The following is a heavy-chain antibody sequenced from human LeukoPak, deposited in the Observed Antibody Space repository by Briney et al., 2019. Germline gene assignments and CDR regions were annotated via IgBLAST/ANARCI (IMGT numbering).Heavy chain of an antibody. D-gene: IGHD3-22*01. CDR3: ARRRYYDGSGYLD. J-gene: IGHJ1*01. CDR1: GDYIRSSNYY. CDR2: IYYSGRT. V-gene: IGHV4-39*01. Sequence: SETLSLTCLVSGDYIRSSNYYWDLIRQPPGKPPEWIGSIYYSGRTYYNSSLKSRVSMSVDTTKNQFSLRLTSMTAADTAVYYCARRRYYDGSGYLDWGQGTLVIVS.